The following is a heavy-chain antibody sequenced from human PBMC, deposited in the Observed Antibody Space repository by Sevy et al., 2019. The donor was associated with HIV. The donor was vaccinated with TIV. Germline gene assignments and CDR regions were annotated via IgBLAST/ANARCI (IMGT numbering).Heavy chain of an antibody. J-gene: IGHJ4*02. CDR1: GFTFSKIA. D-gene: IGHD3-16*02. CDR3: ARASHMITFGGVIVVDGIDY. CDR2: ISNDGSNK. V-gene: IGHV3-30-3*01. Sequence: GGSLRLSCAASGFTFSKIAIHWVRQAPGKGLEWVSVISNDGSNKDYVDSVKGRFTISRDNSKNMLYLQLNSLRVEDTAVYYCARASHMITFGGVIVVDGIDYWGQGTLVTVSS.